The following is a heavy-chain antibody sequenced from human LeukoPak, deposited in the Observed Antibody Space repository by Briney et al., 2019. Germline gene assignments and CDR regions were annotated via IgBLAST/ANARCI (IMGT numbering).Heavy chain of an antibody. CDR2: IYYSGST. J-gene: IGHJ5*02. CDR1: GGSISSYY. D-gene: IGHD3-10*01. CDR3: ARQVTMVRGVIWFDP. V-gene: IGHV4-59*08. Sequence: SETLSLTCTVSGGSISSYYWSWIRQPPGKGLEWIGYIYYSGSTNYNPSLKSRVTISVDTSKNQFSLKLSSVTAADTAVYYCARQVTMVRGVIWFDPWGQGTLVTVSS.